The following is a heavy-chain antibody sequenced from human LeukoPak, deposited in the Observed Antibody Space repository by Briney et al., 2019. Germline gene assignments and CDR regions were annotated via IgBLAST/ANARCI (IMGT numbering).Heavy chain of an antibody. CDR3: ARSGRLYSNTWYFDY. CDR1: GGSISGYY. Sequence: PSETLSLTCTVSGGSISGYYWNWIRQPPGKGLEWIGYIYFSGNTNYNPSLKSRVTMSVGTSKKQLSLKLSSVSAADTAVYYCARSGRLYSNTWYFDYWGQGTLVTVSS. CDR2: IYFSGNT. J-gene: IGHJ4*02. V-gene: IGHV4-4*09. D-gene: IGHD6-13*01.